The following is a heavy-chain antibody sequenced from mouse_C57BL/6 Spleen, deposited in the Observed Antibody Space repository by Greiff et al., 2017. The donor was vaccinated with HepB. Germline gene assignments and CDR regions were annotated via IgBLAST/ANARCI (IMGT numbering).Heavy chain of an antibody. J-gene: IGHJ3*01. CDR2: ISSGSSTI. D-gene: IGHD1-1*01. CDR3: ASPITFGAY. Sequence: EVKLMESGGGLVKPGGSLKLSCAASGFTFSDYGMHWVRQAPEKGLEWVAYISSGSSTIYYADTVKGRFTISRDNAKNTLFLQMTSLRSEDTAMYYCASPITFGAYWGQGTLVTVSA. V-gene: IGHV5-17*01. CDR1: GFTFSDYG.